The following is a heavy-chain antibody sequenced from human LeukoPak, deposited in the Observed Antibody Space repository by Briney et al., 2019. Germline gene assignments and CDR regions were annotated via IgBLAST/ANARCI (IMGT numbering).Heavy chain of an antibody. CDR3: AGVKVAGTRSFDY. CDR1: GFTFSSYA. V-gene: IGHV3-23*01. Sequence: AGGSLRLSCAASGFTFSSYAMSWVRQAPGKGLEWVSAISGSGGSTYYADSVKGRFTISRDNSKNTLYLQMNSLRAEDTAVYYCAGVKVAGTRSFDYWGQGTLATVSS. CDR2: ISGSGGST. J-gene: IGHJ4*02. D-gene: IGHD6-19*01.